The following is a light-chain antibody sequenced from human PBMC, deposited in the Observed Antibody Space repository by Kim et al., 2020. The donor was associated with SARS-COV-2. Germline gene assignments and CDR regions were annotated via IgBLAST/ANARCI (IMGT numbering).Light chain of an antibody. V-gene: IGKV3D-15*01. J-gene: IGKJ5*01. CDR1: QPIRND. Sequence: VSPGEGVTLSCRASQPIRNDLAWYQQRPGQAPRLVIYGVSTRATDIPVRFSGSGSGTDFTLTISSLQPEDFAVYYCQQYNDWPITFGQGTRLEIK. CDR2: GVS. CDR3: QQYNDWPIT.